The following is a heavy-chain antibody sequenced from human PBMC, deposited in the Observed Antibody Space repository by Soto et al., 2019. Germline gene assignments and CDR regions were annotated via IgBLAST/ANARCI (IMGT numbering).Heavy chain of an antibody. D-gene: IGHD4-4*01. CDR1: GGSISSSSYY. V-gene: IGHV4-39*01. CDR3: ARHPSNFWFDP. J-gene: IGHJ5*02. CDR2: IYYSGST. Sequence: SETLSLTCTVSGGSISSSSYYWGWIRQPPGKGLEWIGSIYYSGSTYYNPSLKSRVTISVDTSKNQFSLKLSSVTAADTAVYYCARHPSNFWFDPWGQGTLVTVSS.